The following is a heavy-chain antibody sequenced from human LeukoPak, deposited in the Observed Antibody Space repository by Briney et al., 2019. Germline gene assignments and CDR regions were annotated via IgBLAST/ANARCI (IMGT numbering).Heavy chain of an antibody. D-gene: IGHD4-11*01. J-gene: IGHJ5*02. CDR2: MYYRGST. V-gene: IGHV4-38-2*02. CDR3: AIQFTLHPYKRRWFDP. Sequence: PSGTLSLTCTVSGYSISSGYYWGWVRQPPGKGLEWIGSMYYRGSTYYNPSLKSRVTISVDTSKNQFSLKLSSVTAADTAVYYCAIQFTLHPYKRRWFDPWGQGTLVTVSS. CDR1: GYSISSGYY.